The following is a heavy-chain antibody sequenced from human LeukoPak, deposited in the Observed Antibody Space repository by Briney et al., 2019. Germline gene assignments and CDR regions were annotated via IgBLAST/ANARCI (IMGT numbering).Heavy chain of an antibody. J-gene: IGHJ4*02. Sequence: SETLSLTCTVSGGSISSYHWSWLRQPPGKTLEWIGYIYYSGSTNYNPSLRSRVSISEDTSKNQFSLKLSSVTAADTAVYYCARSTGDYALTFDYWGQGILVTASS. D-gene: IGHD4-17*01. V-gene: IGHV4-59*01. CDR1: GGSISSYH. CDR2: IYYSGST. CDR3: ARSTGDYALTFDY.